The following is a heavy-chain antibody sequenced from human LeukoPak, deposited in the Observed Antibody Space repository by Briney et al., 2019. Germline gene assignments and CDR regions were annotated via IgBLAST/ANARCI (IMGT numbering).Heavy chain of an antibody. J-gene: IGHJ4*02. D-gene: IGHD6-13*01. Sequence: GGSLRLSCAASGFIFSNYGMHWVRQAPGKGLEWVAVIWFDGSNQYHADAVKGRFTISRDNSKNTLYLQMDSLRAEDTAVYYCARERSGGIAAAETHYWGQGTLVTVSS. V-gene: IGHV3-33*01. CDR2: IWFDGSNQ. CDR3: ARERSGGIAAAETHY. CDR1: GFIFSNYG.